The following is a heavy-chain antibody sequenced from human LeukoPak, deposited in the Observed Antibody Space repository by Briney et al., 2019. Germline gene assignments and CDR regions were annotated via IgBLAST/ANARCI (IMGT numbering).Heavy chain of an antibody. Sequence: GGSLRLSCAASGFTFSDYYMAWIRQAPGKGLEWVSYISSSGTTIYYADSVKGRFTISRDNAKNSLYLQMNSLRAEDTALYYCARVFDRNSSGYKLFDYWGQGTLVTVSS. D-gene: IGHD3-22*01. J-gene: IGHJ4*02. CDR3: ARVFDRNSSGYKLFDY. CDR2: ISSSGTTI. CDR1: GFTFSDYY. V-gene: IGHV3-11*01.